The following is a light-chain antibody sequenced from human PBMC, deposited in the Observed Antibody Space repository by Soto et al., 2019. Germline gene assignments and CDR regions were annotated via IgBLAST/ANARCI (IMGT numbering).Light chain of an antibody. J-gene: IGKJ2*01. V-gene: IGKV1-5*01. Sequence: DIQMTQSPSTLSASVGDRVTITCRASQNVETRLAWYQQKPGKAPDLVIYDASNLEAGGPSRFSGSGSGTEFSLSISSLQSDDSATYFCQQYSTYPYTFGQATRLHIK. CDR2: DAS. CDR1: QNVETR. CDR3: QQYSTYPYT.